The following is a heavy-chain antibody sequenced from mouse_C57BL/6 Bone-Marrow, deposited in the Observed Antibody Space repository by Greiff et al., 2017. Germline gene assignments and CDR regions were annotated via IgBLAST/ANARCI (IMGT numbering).Heavy chain of an antibody. Sequence: VQLHQSGAELMKPGASVKLSCKATGYTFTGYWIEWVKQRPGHGLEWIGEILPGSGSTNYNEKFKGKATFTADTSSNTAYMQLSSLTTEDSAIXYCARLGYYYGSSYGYWYFDVWGTGTTFTVSS. CDR2: ILPGSGST. D-gene: IGHD1-1*01. CDR3: ARLGYYYGSSYGYWYFDV. CDR1: GYTFTGYW. J-gene: IGHJ1*03. V-gene: IGHV1-9*01.